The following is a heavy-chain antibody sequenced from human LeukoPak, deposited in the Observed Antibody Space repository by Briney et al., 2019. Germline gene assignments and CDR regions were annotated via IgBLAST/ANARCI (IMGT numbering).Heavy chain of an antibody. Sequence: GASVKVSCKASGYTFIGYYIHWVRQAPGQGLEWMGWINPKTGGTNFAQKFQGRVTMTRDTSTSTVYMELSSLRSEDTAVYHCARSYDSSGYYFDYWGQGTLVTVSS. D-gene: IGHD3-22*01. CDR2: INPKTGGT. CDR1: GYTFIGYY. V-gene: IGHV1-2*02. CDR3: ARSYDSSGYYFDY. J-gene: IGHJ4*02.